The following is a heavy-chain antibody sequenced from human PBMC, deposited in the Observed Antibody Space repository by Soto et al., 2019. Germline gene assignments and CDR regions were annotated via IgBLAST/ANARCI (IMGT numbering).Heavy chain of an antibody. CDR2: ISAYTGKA. CDR1: GYVFISYG. Sequence: GKLVQSGPEVKKPGASVKVSYKTSGYVFISYGISWVRQAPGLGLEWVGWISAYTGKADYAQNFQGRVTMTTETSSITAFLELWSIRTDDTAGYYCARDQRYYGSGSYYSDNWGQGPLVNVSS. V-gene: IGHV1-18*04. J-gene: IGHJ4*02. CDR3: ARDQRYYGSGSYYSDN. D-gene: IGHD3-10*01.